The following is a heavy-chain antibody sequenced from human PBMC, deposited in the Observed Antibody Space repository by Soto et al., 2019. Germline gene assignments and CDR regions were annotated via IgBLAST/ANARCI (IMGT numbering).Heavy chain of an antibody. D-gene: IGHD3-9*01. V-gene: IGHV3-33*01. CDR2: MWYDGSNK. Sequence: GGSRRLSCAASGFTFRSYGMHWVRQAPGKGLEWVAGMWYDGSNKYYADSVKGRFTISRDNYNNTLYLQMNSLRAEDTAGYYWARASVMKELYYDTLTGSLDYWGQGTLVTVYS. CDR1: GFTFRSYG. J-gene: IGHJ4*02. CDR3: ARASVMKELYYDTLTGSLDY.